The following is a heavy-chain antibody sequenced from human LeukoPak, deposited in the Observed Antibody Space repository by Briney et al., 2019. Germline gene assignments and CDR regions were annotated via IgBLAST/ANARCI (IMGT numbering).Heavy chain of an antibody. J-gene: IGHJ4*02. V-gene: IGHV1-2*02. CDR1: GYTFTGYY. CDR3: ARDGLLLWFGESHYFDY. D-gene: IGHD3-10*01. Sequence: ASVKVSCKASGYTFTGYYMHWVRQAPGQGLEWMGWINPNSGGTNYAQKFQGRVTMTRDTSISTAYMELSRLRSDDTAVYYCARDGLLLWFGESHYFDYWGQGTLVTVSS. CDR2: INPNSGGT.